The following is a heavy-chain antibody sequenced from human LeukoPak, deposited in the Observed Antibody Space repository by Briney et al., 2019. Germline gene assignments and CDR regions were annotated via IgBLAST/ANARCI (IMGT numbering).Heavy chain of an antibody. V-gene: IGHV3-30*04. D-gene: IGHD4-17*01. CDR2: ISYDGSNK. Sequence: PGGSLRLSCAASGFTFSSYAMHWVRQAPGKGLEWVAVISYDGSNKYYADSVKGRFTISRDNSKNTLYLQMNSLRAEDTAVYYCAKDRISTVTTLTLSYNWFDPWGQGTLVTVSS. CDR3: AKDRISTVTTLTLSYNWFDP. CDR1: GFTFSSYA. J-gene: IGHJ5*02.